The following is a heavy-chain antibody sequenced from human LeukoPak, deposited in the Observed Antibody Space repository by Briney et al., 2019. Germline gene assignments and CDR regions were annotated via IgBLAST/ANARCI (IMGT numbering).Heavy chain of an antibody. CDR1: GGTFSSYA. V-gene: IGHV1-69*01. Sequence: GASVKVSFKASGGTFSSYAISWVRQAPGQGLEWMGGIIPIFGTANYAQKFQGRVTITADESTSTAYMELSSLRSEDTAVYYCARDRDGYKNNWFDPWGQGTLVTVSS. D-gene: IGHD5-24*01. CDR2: IIPIFGTA. CDR3: ARDRDGYKNNWFDP. J-gene: IGHJ5*02.